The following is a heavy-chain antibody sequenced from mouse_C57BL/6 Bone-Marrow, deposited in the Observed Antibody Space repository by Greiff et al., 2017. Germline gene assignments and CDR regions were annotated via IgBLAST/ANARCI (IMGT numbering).Heavy chain of an antibody. CDR1: GYSFTSSW. CDR2: IDPSDSET. J-gene: IGHJ1*03. CDR3: ARRGAVVAHFDV. V-gene: IGHV1-52*01. Sequence: VQLQQPGAGLVRPGYSVTLSCKASGYSFTSSWMHWVQQRPIQGLEWLGNIDPSDSETHYNQKFKDKATLTVDKSASTAYMQLSSLTSEDSAVYYGARRGAVVAHFDVWGTGTTVTVSA. D-gene: IGHD1-1*01.